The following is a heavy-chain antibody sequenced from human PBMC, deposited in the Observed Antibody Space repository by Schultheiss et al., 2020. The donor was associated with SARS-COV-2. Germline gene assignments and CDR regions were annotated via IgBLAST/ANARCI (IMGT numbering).Heavy chain of an antibody. D-gene: IGHD4-11*01. J-gene: IGHJ6*03. Sequence: GGSLRLSCAASGFTFSSYGMHWVRQAPGKGLEWVAVIWYDGSNKYYADSVKGRFTISRDNSKNTLYLQMNSLRAEDTALYYCAKRLSDYSYYYYMDVWGKGTTVTVSS. CDR1: GFTFSSYG. V-gene: IGHV3-33*06. CDR3: AKRLSDYSYYYYMDV. CDR2: IWYDGSNK.